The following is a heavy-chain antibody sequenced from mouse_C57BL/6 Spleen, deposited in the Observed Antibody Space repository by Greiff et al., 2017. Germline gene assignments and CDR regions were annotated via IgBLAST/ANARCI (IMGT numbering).Heavy chain of an antibody. D-gene: IGHD2-3*01. CDR1: GFSLTSYG. J-gene: IGHJ2*01. CDR2: IWRGGST. CDR3: AKNDGYYGNYFDY. V-gene: IGHV2-5*01. Sequence: VKLVESGPGLVQPSQSLSITCTVSGFSLTSYGVHWVRQSPGKGLEWLGVIWRGGSTAYNAAFMSRLSITKDNSKSQVFFKMNSLQADDTAIYYSAKNDGYYGNYFDYWGQGTTLTVSS.